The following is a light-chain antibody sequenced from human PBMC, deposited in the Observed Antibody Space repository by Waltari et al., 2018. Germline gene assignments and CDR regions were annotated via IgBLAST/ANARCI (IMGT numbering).Light chain of an antibody. V-gene: IGLV1-44*01. CDR1: SSNIGSIT. CDR3: AAWDDSLNGVV. J-gene: IGLJ2*01. Sequence: QSVLTQPPSASGPPGQRVTISCSGSSSNIGSITVNWYQQLPGTAPKLLIYSNNQRPSGVPDRFSGSKSGTSASLAISGLQSEDEADYYCAAWDDSLNGVVFGGGTKLTVL. CDR2: SNN.